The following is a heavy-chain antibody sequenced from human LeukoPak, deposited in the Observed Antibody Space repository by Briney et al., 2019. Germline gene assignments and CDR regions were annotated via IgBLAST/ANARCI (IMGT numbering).Heavy chain of an antibody. CDR2: IRSKAYGVTT. J-gene: IGHJ6*04. V-gene: IGHV3-49*04. Sequence: GGSLRLSCAASEFTVSSNYMSWVRQAPGKGLEWVGFIRSKAYGVTTEHAASVKGRFTISRDDSKSIAYLQMNSLKTEDTAVYYCSRADYYGSGSPISLDVWGKGTTVTVSS. CDR3: SRADYYGSGSPISLDV. CDR1: EFTVSSNY. D-gene: IGHD3-10*01.